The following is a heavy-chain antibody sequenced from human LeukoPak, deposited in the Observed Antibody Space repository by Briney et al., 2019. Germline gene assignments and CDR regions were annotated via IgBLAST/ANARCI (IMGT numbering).Heavy chain of an antibody. CDR3: AKDYSIAVTGSDY. CDR2: IWHDGNNK. Sequence: PGGSLRLSCAASGFIFSSYAMHWVRQAPGKGLEWVAVIWHDGNNKYYADSVKGRFTISRDNSKNTLYLQMNSLRAEDTAVYYCAKDYSIAVTGSDYWGQGTPVTVS. V-gene: IGHV3-33*06. J-gene: IGHJ4*02. D-gene: IGHD6-19*01. CDR1: GFIFSSYA.